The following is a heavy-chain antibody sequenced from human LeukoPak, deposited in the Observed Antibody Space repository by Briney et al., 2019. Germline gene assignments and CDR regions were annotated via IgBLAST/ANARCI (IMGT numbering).Heavy chain of an antibody. V-gene: IGHV3-20*04. D-gene: IGHD3-3*01. J-gene: IGHJ4*02. CDR2: INWNGGST. CDR3: ATLNFDYDFWSGYRTFDY. Sequence: GGSLRLSCVASGFTFNNYAMTWVRQAPGKGLEWVSGINWNGGSTGYADSVKGRFTISRDNAKNSLYLQMNSLRAEDTAVYYCATLNFDYDFWSGYRTFDYWGQGTLVTVSS. CDR1: GFTFNNYA.